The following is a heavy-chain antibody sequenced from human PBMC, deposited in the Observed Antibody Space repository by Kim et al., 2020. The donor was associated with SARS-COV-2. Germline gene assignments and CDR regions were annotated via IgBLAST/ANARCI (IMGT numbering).Heavy chain of an antibody. CDR2: ISYDGSNK. CDR1: GFTFSSYA. D-gene: IGHD2-2*01. Sequence: GASLRLSCAASGFTFSSYAMHWVRQAPGKGLEWVAVISYDGSNKYYADSVKGRFTISRDNSKNTLYLQMNSLRAEDTAVYYCASSYIVVVPAAISDSWGQGTLVTVSS. J-gene: IGHJ5*01. CDR3: ASSYIVVVPAAISDS. V-gene: IGHV3-30-3*01.